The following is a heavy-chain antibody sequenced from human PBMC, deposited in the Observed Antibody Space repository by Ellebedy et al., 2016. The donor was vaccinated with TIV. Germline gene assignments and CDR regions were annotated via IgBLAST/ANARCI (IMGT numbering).Heavy chain of an antibody. CDR2: VYHSGSP. D-gene: IGHD3-3*01. V-gene: IGHV4-39*02. J-gene: IGHJ4*02. CDR3: TRIYPWQPIDY. CDR1: GAFVTTSKYY. Sequence: MPSETLSLTCNVSGAFVTTSKYYRAWHRQPPGKGLEWIGSVYHSGSPYYNPSFKSRVTLSADTSKKHLSLNLRTVTAADAAVYYCTRIYPWQPIDYWGQGILVTVSS.